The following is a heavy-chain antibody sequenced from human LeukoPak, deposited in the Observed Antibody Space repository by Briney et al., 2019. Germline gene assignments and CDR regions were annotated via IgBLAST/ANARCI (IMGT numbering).Heavy chain of an antibody. Sequence: ASVKVSCKASGYTFTSYDINWVRQATGQGLEWMGWMNPNSGNTGYAQKFQGRVTITRNTSISTAYMELSSLRSEDTAVYYCARAGYSYGYYAFDIWGQGTMVTVSS. CDR3: ARAGYSYGYYAFDI. CDR2: MNPNSGNT. V-gene: IGHV1-8*03. D-gene: IGHD5-18*01. J-gene: IGHJ3*02. CDR1: GYTFTSYD.